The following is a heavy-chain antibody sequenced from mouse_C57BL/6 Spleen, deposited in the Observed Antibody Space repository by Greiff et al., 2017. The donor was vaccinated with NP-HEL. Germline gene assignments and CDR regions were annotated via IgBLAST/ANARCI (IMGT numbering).Heavy chain of an antibody. Sequence: EVQRVESEGGLVQPGSSMKLSCTASGFTFSDYYMAWVRQVPEKGLEWVANINYDGSSTYYLDSLKSRFIISRDNAKNILYLQMSSLKSEDTATYYGAREDSPDYYGSSYDYWGQGTTLTVSS. CDR3: AREDSPDYYGSSYDY. CDR2: INYDGSST. CDR1: GFTFSDYY. D-gene: IGHD1-1*01. V-gene: IGHV5-16*01. J-gene: IGHJ2*01.